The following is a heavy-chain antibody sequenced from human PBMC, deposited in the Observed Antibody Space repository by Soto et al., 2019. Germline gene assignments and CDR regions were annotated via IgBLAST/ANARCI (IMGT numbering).Heavy chain of an antibody. CDR2: IKSKGGGETR. CDR1: GIPFIDAW. CDR3: AWQAKYTSSFN. V-gene: IGHV3-15*07. D-gene: IGHD6-13*01. Sequence: EVQLVESEGGLVKPGGSLRLSCVVSGIPFIDAWMNWVRQAPGKGLEWVGRIKSKGGGETRDYAAPVKGRFTISRDDSKNTLYLEMNNLDVEDTAVYFCAWQAKYTSSFNWGQGTLVTVSS. J-gene: IGHJ4*02.